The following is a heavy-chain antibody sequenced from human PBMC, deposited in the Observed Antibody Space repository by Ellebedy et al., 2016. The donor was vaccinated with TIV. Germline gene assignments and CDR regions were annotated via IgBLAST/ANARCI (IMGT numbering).Heavy chain of an antibody. V-gene: IGHV3-23*05. D-gene: IGHD6-19*01. CDR2: IYSSGGT. Sequence: GGSLRLSCAASGFTFSSNAMSWVRQVPGRGLEWVSTIYSSGGTYYAGSVKGRFTISRDNSKNTLYLQMNSLRAEDTAVYYCAGGISVAGTSLGFWGQGTLVTVSS. CDR1: GFTFSSNA. J-gene: IGHJ4*02. CDR3: AGGISVAGTSLGF.